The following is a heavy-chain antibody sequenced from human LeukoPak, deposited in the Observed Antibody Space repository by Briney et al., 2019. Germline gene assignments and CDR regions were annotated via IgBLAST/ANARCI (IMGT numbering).Heavy chain of an antibody. V-gene: IGHV3-9*03. CDR2: ISWNSGSI. CDR3: AKGTTYYDSSGYLDY. CDR1: GFTFDDYA. D-gene: IGHD3-22*01. J-gene: IGHJ4*02. Sequence: GGSLRLSCAASGFTFDDYAMHWVRQAPGKGLEWVSGISWNSGSIGYADSVKGRFTISRDNAKNSLYLQMNSLRAEDMALYYCAKGTTYYDSSGYLDYWGQGTLVTVSS.